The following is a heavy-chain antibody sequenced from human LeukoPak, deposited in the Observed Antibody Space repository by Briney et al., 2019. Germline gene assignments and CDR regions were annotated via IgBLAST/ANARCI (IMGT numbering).Heavy chain of an antibody. CDR3: ARGGRVVLYGMDV. CDR1: GGSISSYD. V-gene: IGHV4-59*01. D-gene: IGHD2-2*01. CDR2: IYYSGST. Sequence: PWETLSLTCTVSGGSISSYDWSWVRQPPGKGLGWMGYIYYSGSTNYNPSLKSPVTISVDTSKNQFSLKLSSVTGADTAVYFCARGGRVVLYGMDVWGQGTTVTVPS. J-gene: IGHJ6*02.